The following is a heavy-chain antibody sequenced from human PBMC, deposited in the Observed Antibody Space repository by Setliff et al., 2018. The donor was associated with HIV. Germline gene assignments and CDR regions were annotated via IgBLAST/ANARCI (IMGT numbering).Heavy chain of an antibody. Sequence: GGSLRLSCAASGFTFSSYAMSWVRQAPGKGLEWVSAISGSGGSTYYADSVKGRFTISRDNAKNSLYLQMNGLRAEDTAVYYCARGPTTVTNYYYYYMDVWGKGTTVTVSS. V-gene: IGHV3-23*01. CDR3: ARGPTTVTNYYYYYMDV. CDR1: GFTFSSYA. CDR2: ISGSGGST. J-gene: IGHJ6*03. D-gene: IGHD4-17*01.